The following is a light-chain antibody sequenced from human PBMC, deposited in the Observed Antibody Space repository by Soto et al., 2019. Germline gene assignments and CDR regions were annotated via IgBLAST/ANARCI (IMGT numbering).Light chain of an antibody. J-gene: IGKJ5*01. CDR1: QSIVSW. CDR3: QQLNSYPR. Sequence: EMPQSHSTLSAPVADRVTLTCRASQSIVSWLAWYQQKPGKAPKVLIYDASSLESGVPSRFSGSGSGTEFTLTISSLQPDDFATYYCQQLNSYPRVGQGTRLEIK. CDR2: DAS. V-gene: IGKV1-5*01.